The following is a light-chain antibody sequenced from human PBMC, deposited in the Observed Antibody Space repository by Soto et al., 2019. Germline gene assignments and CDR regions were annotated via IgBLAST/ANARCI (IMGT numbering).Light chain of an antibody. V-gene: IGLV2-23*02. CDR3: CSYAGSSTFLYV. Sequence: QSALTQPASVSGSPGQSITISCTGTSSDVGSYNHVSWYQQHPGKAPKLMIYEVSKRPSGVSNRFSGSKSGNTASLTISGLQAEDEADYYCCSYAGSSTFLYVFGTGTKLTVL. J-gene: IGLJ1*01. CDR2: EVS. CDR1: SSDVGSYNH.